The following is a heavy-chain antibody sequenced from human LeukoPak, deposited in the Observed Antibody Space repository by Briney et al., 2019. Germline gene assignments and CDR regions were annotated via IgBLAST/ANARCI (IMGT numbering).Heavy chain of an antibody. Sequence: GGSLRLSCTASGFTFSSYAMSWVRQAPGKGLEWVSALSGSGSSTYYADSVKGRFTISRDNSKSTLYLQMNSLRAEDTAVYYCAKIGSYSVLGAYYFDSWGQGTLVTVSS. CDR1: GFTFSSYA. CDR2: LSGSGSST. CDR3: AKIGSYSVLGAYYFDS. J-gene: IGHJ4*02. D-gene: IGHD1-26*01. V-gene: IGHV3-23*01.